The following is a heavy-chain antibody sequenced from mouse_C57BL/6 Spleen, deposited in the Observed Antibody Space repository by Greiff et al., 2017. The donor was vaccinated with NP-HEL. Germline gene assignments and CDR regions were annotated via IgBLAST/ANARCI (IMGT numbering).Heavy chain of an antibody. CDR3: ARAYDYDGMDY. CDR1: GYSITSGYD. CDR2: ISYSGST. J-gene: IGHJ4*01. V-gene: IGHV3-1*01. Sequence: EVQLQQSGPGMVKPSQSLSLTCTVTGYSITSGYDWHWIRHLPGNKLEWMGYISYSGSTNYNPSLKSRISITHDTSKNHFFLKLNSVTTEDTATYYCARAYDYDGMDYWGQGTSVTVSS. D-gene: IGHD2-4*01.